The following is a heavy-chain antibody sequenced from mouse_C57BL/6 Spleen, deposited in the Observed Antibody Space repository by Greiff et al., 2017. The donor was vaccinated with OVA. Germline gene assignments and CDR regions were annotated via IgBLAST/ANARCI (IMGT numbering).Heavy chain of an antibody. D-gene: IGHD1-1*01. J-gene: IGHJ4*01. V-gene: IGHV5-6*02. CDR1: GFTFSSYG. CDR2: ISSGGSYT. Sequence: EVKLVESGGDLVKPGGSLKLSCAASGFTFSSYGMSWVRQTPDKRLEWVATISSGGSYTYYPDSVKGRFTISRDNAKNTLYLQMSSLKSEDTAMYYCATVVATDAMDYWGQGTSVTVSS. CDR3: ATVVATDAMDY.